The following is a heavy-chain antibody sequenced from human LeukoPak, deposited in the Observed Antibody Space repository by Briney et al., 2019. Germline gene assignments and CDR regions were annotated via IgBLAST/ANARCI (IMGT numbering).Heavy chain of an antibody. D-gene: IGHD2/OR15-2a*01. J-gene: IGHJ4*02. CDR3: ARDLSEKYSIDY. CDR1: GFSFSRYA. V-gene: IGHV3-30-3*01. Sequence: EPGGSLRLSCAASGFSFSRYAIHWVRQAPGKGLEWVTFISYDGAVRSYAESVKGRFTISRDNSKSTLSLQMNSLRPEDTAVYFCARDLSEKYSIDYWGRGTLVTVSS. CDR2: ISYDGAVR.